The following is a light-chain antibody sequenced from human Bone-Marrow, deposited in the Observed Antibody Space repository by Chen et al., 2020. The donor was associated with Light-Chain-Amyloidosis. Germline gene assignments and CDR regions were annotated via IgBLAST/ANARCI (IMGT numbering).Light chain of an antibody. CDR2: EVT. V-gene: IGLV2-14*01. J-gene: IGLJ1*01. CDR1: SSDVGGDNH. CDR3: SSYTITNTLV. Sequence: QSALTQPASVSGSPGQSITISCTGTSSDVGGDNHVSWYQQHPDKAPKLMIYEVTNRPSWVPARFSVSKSDNTASLTISGLQTADEADYFCSSYTITNTLVFGSGTRVTVL.